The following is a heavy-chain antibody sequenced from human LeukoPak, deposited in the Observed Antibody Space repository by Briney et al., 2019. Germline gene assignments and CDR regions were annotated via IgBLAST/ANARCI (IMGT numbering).Heavy chain of an antibody. CDR2: ISWNSGSI. CDR3: AKSDTATASPFDY. Sequence: PGGSLRLSCAASGFIVDDYAMHWVRHAPGKGMEWVSGISWNSGSIGYADSVKGRFTISRDNAKNSLCLRMNSLRAEDTALYYCAKSDTATASPFDYWGQGTLVTVSS. D-gene: IGHD5-18*01. V-gene: IGHV3-9*01. J-gene: IGHJ4*02. CDR1: GFIVDDYA.